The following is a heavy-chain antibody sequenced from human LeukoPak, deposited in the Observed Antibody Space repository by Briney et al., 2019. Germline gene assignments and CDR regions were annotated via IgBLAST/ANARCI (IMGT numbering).Heavy chain of an antibody. CDR3: VSLYGSGKRWVDP. D-gene: IGHD3-10*01. CDR1: GFTFSDHY. V-gene: IGHV3-72*01. CDR2: TRNKSNSYTT. J-gene: IGHJ5*02. Sequence: GLSLRLSCAASGFTFSDHYMVWVRQAPGTGLEWVGRTRNKSNSYTTEYAASVKGRFTISRDDSKNSLYLQMNNLRAEDTAVYYCVSLYGSGKRWVDPWGQGTLVTVSS.